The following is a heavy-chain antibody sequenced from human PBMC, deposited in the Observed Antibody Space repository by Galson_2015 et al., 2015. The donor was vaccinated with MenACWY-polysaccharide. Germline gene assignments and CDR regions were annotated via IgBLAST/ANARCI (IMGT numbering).Heavy chain of an antibody. CDR1: GFTFSTYA. CDR3: ANTRGRYPHIDS. CDR2: IRGNGGRT. D-gene: IGHD1-14*01. Sequence: SLRLSCAASGFTFSTYAMSWVRQAPGKGPEWVSYIRGNGGRTEYVDSVKGRFTISRDNSKNSLDLQMNSLRAEDTAVSYCANTRGRYPHIDSRGQGTLVAVSS. V-gene: IGHV3-23*01. J-gene: IGHJ4*02.